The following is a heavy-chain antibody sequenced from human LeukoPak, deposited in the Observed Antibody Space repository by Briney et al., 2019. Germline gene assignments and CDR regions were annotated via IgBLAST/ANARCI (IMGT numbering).Heavy chain of an antibody. CDR3: ARESGYSLGGYFDY. CDR2: IKQDGSEK. V-gene: IGHV3-7*05. Sequence: GGSLRLSCAASGFTFGSYWMSWVRQAPGKGLEWVANIKQDGSEKYYVDSVKGRFTISRDNAKNSLYLQMNSLRAEDTAVYYCARESGYSLGGYFDYWGQGTLVTVSS. CDR1: GFTFGSYW. J-gene: IGHJ4*02. D-gene: IGHD5-18*01.